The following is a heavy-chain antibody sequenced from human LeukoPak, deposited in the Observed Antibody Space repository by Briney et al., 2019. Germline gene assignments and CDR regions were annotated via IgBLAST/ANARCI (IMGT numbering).Heavy chain of an antibody. J-gene: IGHJ4*02. CDR2: IYYRVTS. Sequence: SETLSLTCTVSGDSISTYYCSWIRPPPGKGLEWIGYIYYRVTSDYNPSLKSRVTMSVDMSTRQISLKLSSVTAADTAVYYCARAVGGDGSGSLWGPGTLVAVSS. CDR3: ARAVGGDGSGSL. D-gene: IGHD3-10*01. V-gene: IGHV4-59*01. CDR1: GDSISTYY.